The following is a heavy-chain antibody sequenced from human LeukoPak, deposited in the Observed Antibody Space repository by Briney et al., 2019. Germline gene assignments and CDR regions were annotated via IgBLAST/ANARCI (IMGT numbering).Heavy chain of an antibody. CDR3: AKLGSLHYYFDY. V-gene: IGHV3-30*02. CDR1: GFTFSSYG. Sequence: PGGSLRLSCAASGFTFSSYGMHWVRQAPGKGLEWVAFIRYDGSNKYYADSVKGRFTISRDNSKNTLYLQMNSLRAEDTAVYYCAKLGSLHYYFDYWGQGTLVTVSS. CDR2: IRYDGSNK. J-gene: IGHJ4*02.